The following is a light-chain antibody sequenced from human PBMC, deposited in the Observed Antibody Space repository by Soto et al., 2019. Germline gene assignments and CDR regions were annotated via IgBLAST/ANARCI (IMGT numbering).Light chain of an antibody. CDR3: QQYDNWPWT. J-gene: IGKJ1*01. CDR1: QSIGDT. CDR2: GAS. V-gene: IGKV3-15*01. Sequence: EIVMTQSPATLSVSPGGRATLSCRASQSIGDTLAWYQLKPGQAPRLLIYGASSRVTGFPARFSGSGSGTDFTLTISSLQSDDFAVYSCQQYDNWPWTFGQGTKVEIK.